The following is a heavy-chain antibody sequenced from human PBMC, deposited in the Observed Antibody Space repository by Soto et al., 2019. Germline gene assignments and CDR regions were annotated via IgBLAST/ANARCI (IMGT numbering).Heavy chain of an antibody. CDR3: AREWFLVVMSYYGMYV. D-gene: IGHD3-10*01. CDR2: IKQDGREK. J-gene: IGHJ6*02. CDR1: GFNFSSYW. Sequence: EVQLVESGGALVQPGGSLSLSCAAYGFNFSSYWMSWVRQATGKGLEWVANIKQDGREKYYVDSMKGRFTISRDNAKTALYLQINGLSAQYTSVYYCAREWFLVVMSYYGMYVWCHVTTVTVSS. V-gene: IGHV3-7*04.